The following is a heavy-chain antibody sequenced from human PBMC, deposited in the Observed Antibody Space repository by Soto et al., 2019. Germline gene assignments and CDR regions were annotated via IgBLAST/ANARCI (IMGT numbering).Heavy chain of an antibody. J-gene: IGHJ5*02. Sequence: SGTLSLTCAVYGGSLRGYYWSWIRQPPGKGLEWIGQINHSGSTNYNPSLKSRVTISVDTSKNQFSLKLSSVTAADTAVYYCARPKRFDPWGQGTLVTVSS. CDR2: INHSGST. CDR3: ARPKRFDP. CDR1: GGSLRGYY. V-gene: IGHV4-34*01.